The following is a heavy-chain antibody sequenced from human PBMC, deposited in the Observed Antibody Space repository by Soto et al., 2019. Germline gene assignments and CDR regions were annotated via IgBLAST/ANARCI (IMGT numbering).Heavy chain of an antibody. D-gene: IGHD3-10*01. CDR2: LTAGGGST. V-gene: IGHV3-23*01. J-gene: IGHJ6*02. CDR3: AKDSYGSGTDYFYGMDV. Sequence: VQLLESGGGLVQPGGSLRLSCAASGFSFSSYAMSWVRQAPGKGLEWVSSLTAGGGSTYHADSVKGRFTISRDNCKNTLYLQMNSLRAEDTAIYYCAKDSYGSGTDYFYGMDVRGQGTTVTVSS. CDR1: GFSFSSYA.